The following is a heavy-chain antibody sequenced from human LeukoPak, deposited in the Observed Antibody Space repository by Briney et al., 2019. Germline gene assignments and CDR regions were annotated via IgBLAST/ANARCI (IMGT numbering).Heavy chain of an antibody. J-gene: IGHJ4*02. D-gene: IGHD4-17*01. CDR1: GFTFSSYG. V-gene: IGHV3-30*18. CDR3: AKGGRPTVTSKVDY. Sequence: GGSLRLSCAASGFTFSSYGMHWVRQAPGKGLEWVAVISYDGSNKNYADSVKGRFTISRDNSKNTLYLQMNSLRAEDTAVYYCAKGGRPTVTSKVDYWGQGTLVTVSS. CDR2: ISYDGSNK.